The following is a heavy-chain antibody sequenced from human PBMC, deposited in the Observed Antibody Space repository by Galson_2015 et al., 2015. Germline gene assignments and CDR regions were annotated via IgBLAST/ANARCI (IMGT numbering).Heavy chain of an antibody. CDR2: IVVGSGNT. Sequence: SVKVSCKASGFTFTSSAVQWVRQARGQRLEWIGWIVVGSGNTNYAQKFQERVTITRDMSTSTAYMELSSLRSEETAVYYCAAAGRGWYNSFFDFWGQGALVTASS. CDR3: AAAGRGWYNSFFDF. CDR1: GFTFTSSA. J-gene: IGHJ4*02. V-gene: IGHV1-58*01. D-gene: IGHD6-19*01.